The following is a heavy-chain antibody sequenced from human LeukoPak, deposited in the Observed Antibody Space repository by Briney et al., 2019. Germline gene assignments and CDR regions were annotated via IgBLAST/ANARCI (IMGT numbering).Heavy chain of an antibody. CDR2: IIPILGIA. J-gene: IGHJ4*02. Sequence: GSSVKVSYKASGGTFSSYTISWVRQAPGQGLEWMGRIIPILGIANYAQKFQGRVTITADKSTSTAYMELSSLRSEDTAVYYCASAPSHPPYYDFWSGYSIDYWGQGTLVTVSS. D-gene: IGHD3-3*01. V-gene: IGHV1-69*02. CDR3: ASAPSHPPYYDFWSGYSIDY. CDR1: GGTFSSYT.